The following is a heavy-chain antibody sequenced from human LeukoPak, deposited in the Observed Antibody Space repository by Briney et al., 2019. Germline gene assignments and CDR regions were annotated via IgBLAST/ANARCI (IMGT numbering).Heavy chain of an antibody. V-gene: IGHV4-38-2*01. Sequence: NASETLSLTCAVSGYSISGGYYWGWIRQPPGKGLEWIGSIYHSGSTYYNPSPKSRVTISVDTSKNQFSLKLSSVTAADTAVYYCARPHYDFWSGYSNNWFDPWGQGTLVTVSS. CDR1: GYSISGGYY. J-gene: IGHJ5*02. CDR2: IYHSGST. CDR3: ARPHYDFWSGYSNNWFDP. D-gene: IGHD3-3*01.